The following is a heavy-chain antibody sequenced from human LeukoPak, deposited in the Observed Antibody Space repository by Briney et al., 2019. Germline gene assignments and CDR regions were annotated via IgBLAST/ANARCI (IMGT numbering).Heavy chain of an antibody. CDR1: GYTFTGYY. J-gene: IGHJ5*02. V-gene: IGHV1-2*02. CDR2: INPNTGAT. D-gene: IGHD3-10*01. CDR3: ARTPYGSGSIGWFDP. Sequence: GASVKVSCKASGYTFTGYYMHWVRQTPGRGLEWVGWINPNTGATKNAQKFQGRVTMTRDMSISTAYMELSRLTSDDTAIYYCARTPYGSGSIGWFDPWGQGTLVTVSS.